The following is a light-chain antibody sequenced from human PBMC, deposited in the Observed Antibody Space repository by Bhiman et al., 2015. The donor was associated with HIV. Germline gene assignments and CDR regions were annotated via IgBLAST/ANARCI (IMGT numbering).Light chain of an antibody. CDR2: YSS. Sequence: SYELTQPPSVSVAPGKSASITCGGNNIESKSVHWYQKRPGQAPVLVIKYSSDRPSGIPERFSGSNSGNTATLTISRVEAGDEADYYCQVWDSSSDHPGRVFGGGTKLTVL. CDR3: QVWDSSSDHPGRV. J-gene: IGLJ3*02. CDR1: NIESKS. V-gene: IGLV3-21*04.